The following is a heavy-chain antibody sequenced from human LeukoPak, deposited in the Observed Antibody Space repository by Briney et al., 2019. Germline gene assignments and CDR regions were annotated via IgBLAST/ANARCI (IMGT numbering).Heavy chain of an antibody. J-gene: IGHJ4*02. Sequence: PSETLSLTCTVSGGSITTSSYYWGWIRQPPGKGLEWVSGINWNGASTGYADSVRGRFTISRDNAKNSLYLQMNSLRGEDTALYYCARARTGYSFGYAFDFWGQGTLVTVSS. D-gene: IGHD5-18*01. CDR2: INWNGAST. CDR1: GGSITTSSYY. V-gene: IGHV3-20*04. CDR3: ARARTGYSFGYAFDF.